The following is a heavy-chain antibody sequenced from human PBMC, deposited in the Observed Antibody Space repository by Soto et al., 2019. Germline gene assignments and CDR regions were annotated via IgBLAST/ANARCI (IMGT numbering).Heavy chain of an antibody. J-gene: IGHJ5*02. CDR1: GGTFSSYS. D-gene: IGHD2-21*02. V-gene: IGHV1-69*13. CDR3: ARDPRGAYCGGDCYSYRFDP. CDR2: IIPIFGTA. Sequence: SVKVSCKASGGTFSSYSISWVLQAPGQGLEWMGGIIPIFGTANYAQKFQGRVTITADESTSTAYMELSSLRSEDTAVYYCARDPRGAYCGGDCYSYRFDPWGQGTLVTVSS.